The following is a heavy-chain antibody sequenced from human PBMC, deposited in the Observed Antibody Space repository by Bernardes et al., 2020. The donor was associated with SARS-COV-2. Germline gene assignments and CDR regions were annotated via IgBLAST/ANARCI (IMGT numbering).Heavy chain of an antibody. D-gene: IGHD3-22*01. Sequence: ASVKVSCKASGYTFTGYYMHWVRQAPGQGLEWMGWINPNSGGTNYAQKFQGRVTMTRDMSISTAYMELSRLRSDDTAVYYCARLESITMIVVVTPSGFDPWGQGTLVTVSS. CDR2: INPNSGGT. V-gene: IGHV1-2*02. J-gene: IGHJ5*02. CDR3: ARLESITMIVVVTPSGFDP. CDR1: GYTFTGYY.